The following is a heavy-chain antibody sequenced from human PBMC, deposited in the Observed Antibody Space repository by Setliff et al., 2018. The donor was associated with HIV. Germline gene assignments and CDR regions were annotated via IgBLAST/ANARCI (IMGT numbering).Heavy chain of an antibody. CDR1: GFSFDDYA. D-gene: IGHD3-16*02. CDR2: IRSKSIGGTT. CDR3: AYYRDSTVHQDY. J-gene: IGHJ4*02. V-gene: IGHV3-49*04. Sequence: PGGSLRLSCTASGFSFDDYALTWVRQAPGKGLEWVGFIRSKSIGGTTDYGASAKGRFTTSRDDSKTIAYLQMNSLTTEDTAVYYCAYYRDSTVHQDYWGQGTLVTVSS.